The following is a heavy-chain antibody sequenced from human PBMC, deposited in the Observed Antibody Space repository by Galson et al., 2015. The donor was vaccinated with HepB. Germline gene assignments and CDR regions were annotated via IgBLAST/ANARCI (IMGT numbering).Heavy chain of an antibody. CDR3: ARCEGGLRALSYYYYYYMDV. V-gene: IGHV3-53*01. D-gene: IGHD2-15*01. CDR1: GFSVSNNY. J-gene: IGHJ6*03. CDR2: LYSGGGT. Sequence: SLRLSCAASGFSVSNNYMSWVRQASGKGLEWVSILYSGGGTNYADSVKGRFTISRDNSKNTLYLQMNSLRDEDTAVYYCARCEGGLRALSYYYYYYMDVWGKGTTVTVSS.